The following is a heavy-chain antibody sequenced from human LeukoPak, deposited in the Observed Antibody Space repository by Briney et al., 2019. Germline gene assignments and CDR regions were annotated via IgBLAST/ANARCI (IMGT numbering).Heavy chain of an antibody. V-gene: IGHV3-48*03. CDR2: ISSSGSTI. J-gene: IGHJ6*04. CDR1: GFTFSSYE. Sequence: PGGSLRLSCAASGFTFSSYEMNWVRQAPGKGLEGVSYISSSGSTIYYADSVKGRFTISRDNAKTSLYLQLNSLTAEATAVYYCAELGITMIGGVWGKGTTVTISS. D-gene: IGHD3-10*02. CDR3: AELGITMIGGV.